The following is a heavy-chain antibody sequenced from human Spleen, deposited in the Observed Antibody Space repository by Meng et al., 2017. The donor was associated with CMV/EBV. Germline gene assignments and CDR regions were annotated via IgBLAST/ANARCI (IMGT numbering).Heavy chain of an antibody. CDR1: GGSISTGGHS. Sequence: SGGSISTGGHSWSWIRQHPGKGLEWIGYIHHSGSTHRNPSLTSRVTMSVDTSKNQFSLKLSSVIAADTAVYYCAREVCSTTSCSYDYWGQGTLVTVSS. V-gene: IGHV4-31*02. CDR2: IHHSGST. CDR3: AREVCSTTSCSYDY. J-gene: IGHJ4*02. D-gene: IGHD2-2*01.